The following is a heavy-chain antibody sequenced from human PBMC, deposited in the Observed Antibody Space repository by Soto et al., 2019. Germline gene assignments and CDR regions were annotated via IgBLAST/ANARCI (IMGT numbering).Heavy chain of an antibody. CDR3: GVGRTPYYFDY. J-gene: IGHJ4*02. CDR2: ISGSGAIP. D-gene: IGHD1-26*01. V-gene: IGHV3-23*01. CDR1: GFTVTNSA. Sequence: GGSLRLSCAASGFTVTNSAMNWVRQVPGKGLEWVSSISGSGAIPHYADSVKGRFSIFRDESNNTLYLQMNSLRAEDTAVYFCGVGRTPYYFDYWGQGALVTVSS.